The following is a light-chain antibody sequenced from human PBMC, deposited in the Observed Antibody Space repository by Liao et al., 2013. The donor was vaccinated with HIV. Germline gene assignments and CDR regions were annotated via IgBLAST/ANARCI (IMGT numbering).Light chain of an antibody. V-gene: IGLV3-21*04. J-gene: IGLJ3*02. CDR3: QLWDVGNAV. Sequence: SYELTQPPSVSVAPGETAKITCGETNIASKSVQWYQQKPGQAPVLVIYYDRVRPSGISDRFSGSNSGSDSRNTATLIINRVEAGDEADYYCQLWDVGNAVFGGGTKLTVL. CDR2: YDR. CDR1: NIASKS.